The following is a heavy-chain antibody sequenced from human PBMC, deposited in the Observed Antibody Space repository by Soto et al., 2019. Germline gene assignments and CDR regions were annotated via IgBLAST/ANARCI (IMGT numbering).Heavy chain of an antibody. Sequence: QVQLVQSGAEVKKPESSVKVSCKAPGGTFSTYAISWVRQAPGQGLEWMGGIIPMFGTANYAQRFQDSGTITAEESTNTVYMELSSLRSADTAVYFCASGIQLWLRRINDGYSGWGEGTLVTVSS. CDR2: IIPMFGTA. V-gene: IGHV1-69*12. CDR1: GGTFSTYA. D-gene: IGHD5-18*01. CDR3: ASGIQLWLRRINDGYSG. J-gene: IGHJ4*02.